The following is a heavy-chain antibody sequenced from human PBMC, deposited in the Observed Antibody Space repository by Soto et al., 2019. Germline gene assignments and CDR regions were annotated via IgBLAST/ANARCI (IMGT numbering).Heavy chain of an antibody. CDR3: VRERQLGV. Sequence: EGQLLESGGRLVQPGESLRLSCAASGFTFSIYAMSWARQAPGKGLEWVSVIDASGGTTYTDSVKGRFTICRDNSKNTLYLQMNSLRVEDTAVYYCVRERQLGVWGQGTTVTVSS. CDR2: IDASGGTT. V-gene: IGHV3-23*01. J-gene: IGHJ6*02. D-gene: IGHD6-6*01. CDR1: GFTFSIYA.